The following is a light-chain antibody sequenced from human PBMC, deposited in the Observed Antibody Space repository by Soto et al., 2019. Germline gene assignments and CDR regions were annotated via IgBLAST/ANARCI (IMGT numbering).Light chain of an antibody. J-gene: IGLJ1*01. CDR2: EVS. CDR1: SSDVGGYNY. V-gene: IGLV2-14*01. Sequence: QSALTQPASVSGSPGQSITISCTGTSSDVGGYNYVSWYQQHPGKAPKLIIYEVSNRPSGVSNRFSGSKSGNTASLTISGLQAEDEADYYCNSCTRSDTYVFGTGTKVTVL. CDR3: NSCTRSDTYV.